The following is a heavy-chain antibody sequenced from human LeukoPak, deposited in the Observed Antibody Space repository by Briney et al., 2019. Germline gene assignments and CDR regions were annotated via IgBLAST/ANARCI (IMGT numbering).Heavy chain of an antibody. D-gene: IGHD2-21*02. J-gene: IGHJ5*02. Sequence: SVKGRFTISRDNAKNSLFLHMNSLRAEDTAVYYRAGPGPVTGIGGNWLDPWGQGTLVTVSS. CDR3: AGPGPVTGIGGNWLDP. V-gene: IGHV3-21*01.